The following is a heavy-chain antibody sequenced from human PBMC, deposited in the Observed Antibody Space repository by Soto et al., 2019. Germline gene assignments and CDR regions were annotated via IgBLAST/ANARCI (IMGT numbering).Heavy chain of an antibody. D-gene: IGHD1-1*01. Sequence: PGGSLRLSCAASAFSFSTSWMHWVRQAPGEGLVWVSRINPDGRTINYADSVKGRFTISRDNAKNTLYLQMNILRVEDTAVYFCETAGNYRFDNWGLGNLVTVSS. CDR3: ETAGNYRFDN. CDR1: AFSFSTSW. J-gene: IGHJ4*02. CDR2: INPDGRTI. V-gene: IGHV3-74*01.